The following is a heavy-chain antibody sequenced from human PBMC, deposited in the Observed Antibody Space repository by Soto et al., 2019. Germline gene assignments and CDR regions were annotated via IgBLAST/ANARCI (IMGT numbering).Heavy chain of an antibody. CDR1: GFTFSSYG. CDR3: AKALESEQPEHYYYYYYMDV. CDR2: ISYDGSNK. V-gene: IGHV3-30*18. D-gene: IGHD6-13*01. Sequence: QVQLVESGGGVVQPGRSLRLSCAASGFTFSSYGMHWVRQAPGKGLEWVAVISYDGSNKYYADSVKGRFTISRDNSKNTLYLQMNSLRAEDTAVYYCAKALESEQPEHYYYYYYMDVWGKGTTVTVSS. J-gene: IGHJ6*03.